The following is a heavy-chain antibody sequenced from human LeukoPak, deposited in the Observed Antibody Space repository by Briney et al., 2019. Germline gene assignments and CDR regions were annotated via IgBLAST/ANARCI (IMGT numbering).Heavy chain of an antibody. CDR2: ISSSSSYI. CDR3: ATEGYYYGFDI. Sequence: GGSLRLSCAASGFTFSTYAMHWVRQAPGKGLEWVSSISSSSSYIYYADSVKGRLTISRDNAKNSLYLQMNSLRAEDTAVYYCATEGYYYGFDIWGQGTMVTVSS. CDR1: GFTFSTYA. V-gene: IGHV3-21*04. D-gene: IGHD3-10*01. J-gene: IGHJ3*02.